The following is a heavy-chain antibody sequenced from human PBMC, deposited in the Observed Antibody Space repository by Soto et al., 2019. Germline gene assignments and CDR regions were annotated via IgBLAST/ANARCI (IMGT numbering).Heavy chain of an antibody. V-gene: IGHV1-69*12. CDR2: IIPIFGTA. J-gene: IGHJ2*01. CDR1: GGTFSSYA. CDR3: ARVVTVVKSFHYWYFDL. Sequence: QVQLVQSGAEVKKPGSSVKVSCKASGGTFSSYAISWVRQAPGQGLEWMGGIIPIFGTANYAQKFQGRVTITADESTSTAYMELSSSRSEDTAVYYCARVVTVVKSFHYWYFDLWGRGTLVTVSS. D-gene: IGHD2-15*01.